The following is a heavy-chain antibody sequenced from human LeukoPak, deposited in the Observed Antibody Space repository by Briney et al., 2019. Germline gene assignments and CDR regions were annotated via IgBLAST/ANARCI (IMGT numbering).Heavy chain of an antibody. CDR1: GFTFSSYA. CDR2: ISGSGGST. V-gene: IGHV3-23*01. CDR3: AKDGRDSHYFDY. J-gene: IGHJ4*02. D-gene: IGHD3-22*01. Sequence: PGGSLRLSCAASGFTFSSYAMSWVRQAPGKGLEWVSAISGSGGSTYSADSVKGRFTIPRDNSKNTLYLQMTSLRAEDTAVYYCAKDGRDSHYFDYWGQGTLVTVSS.